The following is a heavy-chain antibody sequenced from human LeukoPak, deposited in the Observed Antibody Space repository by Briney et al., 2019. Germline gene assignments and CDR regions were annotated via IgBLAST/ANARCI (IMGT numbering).Heavy chain of an antibody. Sequence: SGGSLRLSCAASGFTFSIYWMHWVRQAPGKGLVWVSRIKSDGSSTSYADSVKGRFTISRDNAKNTLYLQMNSLRVEDTAVYYCARDPGGGGAKGHNWFDPWGQGTLVTVSS. D-gene: IGHD2-21*01. CDR2: IKSDGSST. J-gene: IGHJ5*02. CDR3: ARDPGGGGAKGHNWFDP. V-gene: IGHV3-74*01. CDR1: GFTFSIYW.